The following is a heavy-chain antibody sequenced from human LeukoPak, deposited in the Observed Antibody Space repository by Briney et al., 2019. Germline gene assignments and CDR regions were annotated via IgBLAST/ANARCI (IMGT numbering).Heavy chain of an antibody. CDR1: GDSISSDY. CDR2: IYSSGST. J-gene: IGHJ6*03. V-gene: IGHV4-59*01. CDR3: ARDVPMYSGSHLYYYMDV. D-gene: IGHD1-26*01. Sequence: SETLSLTCTVSGDSISSDYWSWLRQPPGKGLEWIGYIYSSGSTNYNPSLKSRVTISVDTSKNQFSLKLSSVTAADTAVYYCARDVPMYSGSHLYYYMDVWGKGTTVTVSS.